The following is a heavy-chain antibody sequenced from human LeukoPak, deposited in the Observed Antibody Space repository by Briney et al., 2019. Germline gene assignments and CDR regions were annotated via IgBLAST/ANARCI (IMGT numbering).Heavy chain of an antibody. J-gene: IGHJ4*02. V-gene: IGHV3-11*04. CDR1: GFTFTDHY. Sequence: PGGSLRLSCAASGFTFTDHYMSWIRQAPGKGLEWVSYISSSGKTIYYADSTKGRFTVSRDNAKNSLYLQMNSLRAEDTAVYYCATTSIAAAVPGCFDYWGQGTLVTVSS. CDR2: ISSSGKTI. CDR3: ATTSIAAAVPGCFDY. D-gene: IGHD6-13*01.